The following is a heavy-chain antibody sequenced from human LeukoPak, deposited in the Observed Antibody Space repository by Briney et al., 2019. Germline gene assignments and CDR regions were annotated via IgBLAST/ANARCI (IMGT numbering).Heavy chain of an antibody. CDR2: MNPNSGNT. V-gene: IGHV1-8*02. D-gene: IGHD3-22*01. Sequence: GASVKVSCKASGYTFTGYYMHWVRQATGQGLEWMGWMNPNSGNTGYAQKFQGRVTMTRNTSISTAYMELSSLRSEDTAVYYCASNMIVVVHDAFDIWGQGTMVTVSS. CDR3: ASNMIVVVHDAFDI. CDR1: GYTFTGYY. J-gene: IGHJ3*02.